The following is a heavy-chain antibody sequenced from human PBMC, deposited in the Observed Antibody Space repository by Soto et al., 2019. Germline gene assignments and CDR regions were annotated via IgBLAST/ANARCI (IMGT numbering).Heavy chain of an antibody. Sequence: PSETLSLTCTVSGGSITSRTYYWAWIRQPPGKGLEWIGSIYYSGNAYYNPSLQSRVAVSVDPSKNQLSLTVTSVTATDTAVYYCARHKDTSSRYLLPDFWGQGTLVTVSS. V-gene: IGHV4-39*01. CDR3: ARHKDTSSRYLLPDF. D-gene: IGHD6-13*01. CDR1: GGSITSRTYY. CDR2: IYYSGNA. J-gene: IGHJ4*02.